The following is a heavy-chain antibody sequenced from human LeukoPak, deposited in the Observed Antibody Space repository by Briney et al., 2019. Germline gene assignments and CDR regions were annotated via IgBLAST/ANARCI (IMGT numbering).Heavy chain of an antibody. J-gene: IGHJ3*02. Sequence: SETLSLTCTVSGYSISSGYYWGWIRQPPGKGLEWIRSIYHSGSTYYNPSLKSRVTISVDTSKNQFSLKLSSVTAADTAVYYCARPYLYSSSSPLDAFDIWGQGTMVTVSS. CDR1: GYSISSGYY. D-gene: IGHD6-6*01. V-gene: IGHV4-38-2*02. CDR2: IYHSGST. CDR3: ARPYLYSSSSPLDAFDI.